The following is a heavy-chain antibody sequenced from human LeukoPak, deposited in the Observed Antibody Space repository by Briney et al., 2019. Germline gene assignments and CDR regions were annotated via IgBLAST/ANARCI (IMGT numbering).Heavy chain of an antibody. CDR1: GFTFSSYA. Sequence: GGSLRLSCAASGFTFSSYAMSWVRQAPGKGLEWVSAISGSGGSTYYADSVKGRFTVSRDNSKNTLYLQMNSLRAEDTAVYYCAKDATAFYDSSGFFDYWGQGTLVTVSS. CDR3: AKDATAFYDSSGFFDY. V-gene: IGHV3-23*01. J-gene: IGHJ4*02. CDR2: ISGSGGST. D-gene: IGHD3-22*01.